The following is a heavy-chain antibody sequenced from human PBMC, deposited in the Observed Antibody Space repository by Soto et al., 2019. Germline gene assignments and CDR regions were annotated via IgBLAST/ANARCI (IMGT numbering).Heavy chain of an antibody. CDR2: ISSSSSYT. D-gene: IGHD5-18*01. J-gene: IGHJ3*02. V-gene: IGHV3-11*06. Sequence: GGSLRLSCAASGFTFSDYYMSWIRQAPGKGLEWVSYISSSSSYTNYADSVKGRFTISRDNAKNSLYLQMNSLRAEDTAVYYCARDQTAMVYDAFDIWCQGIMVTVSS. CDR3: ARDQTAMVYDAFDI. CDR1: GFTFSDYY.